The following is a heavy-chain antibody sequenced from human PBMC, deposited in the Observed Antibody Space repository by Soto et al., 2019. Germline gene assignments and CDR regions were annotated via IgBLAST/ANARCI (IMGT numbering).Heavy chain of an antibody. CDR1: GFSLSSIGVA. D-gene: IGHD1-1*01. CDR3: AHSASVPCCYNFDP. Sequence: QITLKESGPALVKPTQTLTLTCTFSGFSLSSIGVAVGWIRQPPGKALEWLALLYWNDDRRYSPSLKSRLTITTDTSKNQVVLTMTHMDPADTATYYCAHSASVPCCYNFDPWGQGTLVTVSS. J-gene: IGHJ5*02. V-gene: IGHV2-5*01. CDR2: LYWNDDR.